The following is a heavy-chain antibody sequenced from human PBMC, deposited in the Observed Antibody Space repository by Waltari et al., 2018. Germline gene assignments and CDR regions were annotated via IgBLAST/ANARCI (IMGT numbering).Heavy chain of an antibody. J-gene: IGHJ3*02. D-gene: IGHD3-10*01. V-gene: IGHV4-30-2*01. CDR3: ARGRVRGWGAFDI. CDR2: IYHSGST. CDR1: GGAISSGGSS. Sequence: QLQLQESGSGLVKPSQTLSLTCAVSGGAISSGGSSWSWSRQPPGKGLEWIGYIYHSGSTYYNPSLKSRVTISVDRSKNQFSLKLSSVTAADTAVYYCARGRVRGWGAFDIWGQGTMVTVSS.